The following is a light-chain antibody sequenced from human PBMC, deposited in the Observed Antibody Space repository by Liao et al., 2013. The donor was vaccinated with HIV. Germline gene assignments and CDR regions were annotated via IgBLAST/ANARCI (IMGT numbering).Light chain of an antibody. J-gene: IGLJ3*02. CDR1: NIGDKS. Sequence: SYVLTQPPSVSVAPGQTARITCGGDNIGDKSVLLIYYDNDRPSGTPERFSGSTSGNTATLTISRVEAGDEADYYCQVWDTSSAHQVFGGGTKLTVL. V-gene: IGLV3-21*04. CDR3: QVWDTSSAHQV. CDR2: YDN.